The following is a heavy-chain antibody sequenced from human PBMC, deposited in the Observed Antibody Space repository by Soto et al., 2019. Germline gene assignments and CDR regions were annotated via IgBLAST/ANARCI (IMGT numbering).Heavy chain of an antibody. D-gene: IGHD5-18*01. J-gene: IGHJ4*02. V-gene: IGHV3-7*03. CDR2: IKEDGSDK. CDR3: AREGFSYGPKGAVFDH. CDR1: EFNFRTYW. Sequence: PGGSLRLSCAASEFNFRTYWMSWVRQAPGKGLEWVANIKEDGSDKYYVDSVKGRLTVSRDNAKNLLYLQLNSLRAEDTAVYYCAREGFSYGPKGAVFDHWGQGSLVTVSS.